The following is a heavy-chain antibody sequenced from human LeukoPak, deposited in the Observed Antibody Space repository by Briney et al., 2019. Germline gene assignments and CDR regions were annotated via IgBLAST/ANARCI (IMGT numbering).Heavy chain of an antibody. CDR1: GYSISSGYY. D-gene: IGHD5-12*01. CDR2: IYHSGST. J-gene: IGHJ5*02. CDR3: ARLSGYFIGNWFDP. V-gene: IGHV4-38-2*02. Sequence: SETLPLTCTVSGYSISSGYYWGWIRQPPGKGLEWIGSIYHSGSTYYNPSLKSRVTISVDTSKNQFSLKLSSVTAADTAVYYCARLSGYFIGNWFDPWGQGTLVTVSS.